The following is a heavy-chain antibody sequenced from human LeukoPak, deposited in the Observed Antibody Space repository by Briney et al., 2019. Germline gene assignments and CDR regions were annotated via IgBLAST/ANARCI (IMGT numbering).Heavy chain of an antibody. J-gene: IGHJ5*02. CDR1: GFTFSSYE. CDR3: ARGRHYFGSGTFNYFDP. V-gene: IGHV3-48*03. CDR2: ISSSGSTI. Sequence: GGSLRLSCAASGFTFSSYEMNWVRQAPGKGLEWLSYISSSGSTIYYADSVKGRFTISRDNAKDSLYLQMNSLRAEDTAVYYCARGRHYFGSGTFNYFDPWGQGIQVTVSS. D-gene: IGHD3-10*01.